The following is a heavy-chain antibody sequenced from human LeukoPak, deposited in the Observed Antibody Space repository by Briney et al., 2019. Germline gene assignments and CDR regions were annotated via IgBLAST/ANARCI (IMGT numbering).Heavy chain of an antibody. D-gene: IGHD7-27*01. CDR2: MNPNSGNT. CDR3: ARGRGTGDVRELQFDY. V-gene: IGHV1-8*01. Sequence: GASVKVSCKASGYTFTSYDINWVRQATGQGLEWMGWMNPNSGNTGYAQKFQGRVTMTRNTSISTAYMELSSLRSEDTAVYYCARGRGTGDVRELQFDYWGQGTLVTVSS. CDR1: GYTFTSYD. J-gene: IGHJ4*02.